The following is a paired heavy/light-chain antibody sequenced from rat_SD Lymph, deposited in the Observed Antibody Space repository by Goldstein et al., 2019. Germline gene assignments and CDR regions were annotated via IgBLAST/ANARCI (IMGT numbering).Heavy chain of an antibody. V-gene: IGHV4-2*01. D-gene: IGHD1-11*01. J-gene: IGHJ2*01. CDR3: AREEVGVDY. CDR1: RFNFNDYW. CDR2: INKDSSTK. Sequence: EVKLVESGGGLVQPGRSLKLSCAASRFNFNDYWMGWVRQAPGKGLEWIGEINKDSSTKKYNPSLKDKFSISRDNAQNTLYLQMNKLGSEDTAIYYCAREEVGVDYWGQGVMVTVSS.
Light chain of an antibody. CDR1: SSGIY. V-gene: IGKV4S10*01. J-gene: IGKJ5*01. CDR2: DTS. Sequence: NVLPQSPSTMAASPGEKVTITCHATSSGIYMNWHQQKSGTSPKLWIYDTSKLASGVPDRFSGSGSGTSYFLTINAMETEDAATYYCQQCCGTPPITFGSGTKLEIK. CDR3: QQCCGTPPIT.